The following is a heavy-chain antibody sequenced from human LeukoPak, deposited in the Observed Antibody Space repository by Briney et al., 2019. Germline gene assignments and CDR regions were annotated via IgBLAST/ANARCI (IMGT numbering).Heavy chain of an antibody. Sequence: PGGSLRLSCAASGFTFTNAWMSWVRQAPGKGLEWVGRIKSKTEGGTTDYAAPVKGRFTISRNDSKNTLYLQMNSLKTEDTAVYYCTTAVVSAAICWLWSQGTLVTVSS. J-gene: IGHJ4*02. CDR1: GFTFTNAW. D-gene: IGHD2-2*01. V-gene: IGHV3-15*01. CDR3: TTAVVSAAICWL. CDR2: IKSKTEGGTT.